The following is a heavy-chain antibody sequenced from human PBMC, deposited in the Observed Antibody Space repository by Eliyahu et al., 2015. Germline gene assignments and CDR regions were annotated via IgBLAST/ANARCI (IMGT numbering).Heavy chain of an antibody. V-gene: IGHV1-69*01. Sequence: QVQLVQSGAEXKKPXSSVXVSCXASGGTFSSYAXSWVRQAPGQGLEWMGGIIPIFGTANYAQKFQGRVTITADESTSTAYMELSSLRSEDTAVYYCASDYRSAFDIWGQGTMVTVSS. J-gene: IGHJ3*02. CDR3: ASDYRSAFDI. CDR1: GGTFSSYA. D-gene: IGHD3-16*02. CDR2: IIPIFGTA.